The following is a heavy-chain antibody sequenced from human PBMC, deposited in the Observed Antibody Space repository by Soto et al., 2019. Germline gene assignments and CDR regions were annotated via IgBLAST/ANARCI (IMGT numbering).Heavy chain of an antibody. CDR1: GGTFDNYA. CDR2: IIPMLESV. CDR3: ARTYHYDSGSKTYFYYGMDV. V-gene: IGHV1-69*12. Sequence: QVQLVQSGAEVKKPGSSVKVSCKASGGTFDNYAITWVRQAPGQGLEWVGGIIPMLESVNYAEKFQDRVTIPADESTSIAYMEVSSLRSEDTAMYYCARTYHYDSGSKTYFYYGMDVWGQGTTVTVSS. J-gene: IGHJ6*02. D-gene: IGHD3-22*01.